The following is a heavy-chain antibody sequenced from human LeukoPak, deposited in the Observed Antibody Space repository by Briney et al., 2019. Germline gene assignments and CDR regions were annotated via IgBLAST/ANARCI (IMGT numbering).Heavy chain of an antibody. D-gene: IGHD1-26*01. CDR1: GFTFDDYG. CDR2: INWNGGGT. CDR3: VRDLRTGSYGNYFDH. Sequence: GGSLRLSCAASGFTFDDYGMSWVRQAPGTGLEWVSGINWNGGGTGYVDSVKGRFTISRDNAKNSLYLQMNSLRAEDTALYYCVRDLRTGSYGNYFDHWGQGTLVTVSS. J-gene: IGHJ4*02. V-gene: IGHV3-20*04.